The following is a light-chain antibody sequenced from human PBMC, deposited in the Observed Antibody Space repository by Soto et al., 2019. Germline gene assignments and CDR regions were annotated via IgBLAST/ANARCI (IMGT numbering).Light chain of an antibody. J-gene: IGLJ1*01. CDR2: ESS. V-gene: IGLV2-23*01. Sequence: QSALTQPASASGSPGQSITISCTGTSSDVGSYNLVSWYQQHPGKAPKLIICESSKRPSGVSNRFSGSKSGNTASLTISGLQAEDEADYYCCSYAGSSTLGVLGTGTKVTVL. CDR3: CSYAGSSTLGV. CDR1: SSDVGSYNL.